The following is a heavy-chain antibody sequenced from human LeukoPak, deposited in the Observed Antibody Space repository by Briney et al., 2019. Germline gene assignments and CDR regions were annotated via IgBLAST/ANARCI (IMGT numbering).Heavy chain of an antibody. CDR2: IYYSGST. CDR1: GGSISSGGYY. CDR3: ARGRYYYDSSEVGYFDY. D-gene: IGHD3-22*01. V-gene: IGHV4-31*03. Sequence: PSETLSLTCTVSGGSISSGGYYWSWIRQHPGQGLEWIGYIYYSGSTYYNPSLKSRVTISVDTSKNQFSLKLSSVTAADTAVYYCARGRYYYDSSEVGYFDYWGQGTLVTVSS. J-gene: IGHJ4*02.